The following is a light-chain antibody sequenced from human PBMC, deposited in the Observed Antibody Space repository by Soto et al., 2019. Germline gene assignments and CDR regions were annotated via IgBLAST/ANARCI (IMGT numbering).Light chain of an antibody. CDR2: EVS. CDR3: SSYTTNSAPFV. J-gene: IGLJ1*01. CDR1: SSDIGADNY. V-gene: IGLV2-14*01. Sequence: QSALTQPASVSGSPGQSITISCTGVSSDIGADNYVSWYQQHPGKAPKLMIYEVSNRPSGVSGRFSGSKSGNTASLTISGLQADDKADYYCSSYTTNSAPFVFGTGTRSPS.